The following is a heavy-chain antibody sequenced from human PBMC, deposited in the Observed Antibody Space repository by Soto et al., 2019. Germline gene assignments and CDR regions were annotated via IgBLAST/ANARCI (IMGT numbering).Heavy chain of an antibody. CDR1: GGTFSSFA. CDR3: ARDGRGDFWSVDYYYGMDV. D-gene: IGHD3-3*01. V-gene: IGHV1-69*13. CDR2: IIPISGTT. Sequence: SVKVSCKASGGTFSSFAISWVRQAPGQGLEWMGGIIPISGTTNYAQKFQGRVTITADESTSTVYMELSSLRSEDTAVYYCARDGRGDFWSVDYYYGMDVWGQGTTVTVSS. J-gene: IGHJ6*02.